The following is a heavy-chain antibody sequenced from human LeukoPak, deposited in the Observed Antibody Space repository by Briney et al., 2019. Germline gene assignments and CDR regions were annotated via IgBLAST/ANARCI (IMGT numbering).Heavy chain of an antibody. CDR3: ARRSGGDRNWFDP. J-gene: IGHJ5*02. V-gene: IGHV4-34*01. Sequence: SETLSLTCAVYGGSFSGYYWSWIRQPPGKGLEWIGEINHSGSTNYNPSLKSRVTISVDTSKNQFSLKLSSVTAADTAVYYCARRSGGDRNWFDPWGQGTLVTVSS. CDR2: INHSGST. CDR1: GGSFSGYY. D-gene: IGHD2-21*02.